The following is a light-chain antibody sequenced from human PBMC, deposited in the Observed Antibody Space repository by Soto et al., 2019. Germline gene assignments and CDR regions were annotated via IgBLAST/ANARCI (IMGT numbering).Light chain of an antibody. CDR3: TSYTSTSGLDV. CDR2: DVT. Sequence: QSALTQPASVSGSPGQSIAIYCTGTSSDVGGYNYVSWYQQPPGKAPKLIIYDVTGRPSGVSNRFSGSKSGNTASLTISGLQAEDEADYYCTSYTSTSGLDVFGTGTKLTVL. V-gene: IGLV2-14*01. J-gene: IGLJ1*01. CDR1: SSDVGGYNY.